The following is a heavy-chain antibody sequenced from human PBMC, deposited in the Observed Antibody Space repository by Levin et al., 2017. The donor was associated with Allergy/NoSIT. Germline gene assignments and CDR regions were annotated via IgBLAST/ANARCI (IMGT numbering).Heavy chain of an antibody. CDR1: GFAFSSYG. J-gene: IGHJ3*02. CDR2: ISDDGSKK. CDR3: AKVRRELVIATDAFDI. Sequence: GESLKISCAVSGFAFSSYGMHWVRQAPGKGLEWVAGISDDGSKKYYADSVKGRFTITRDNFKNTLYLQMNSLRVEDTAVYYCAKVRRELVIATDAFDIWGPGTMVTVSS. D-gene: IGHD3-9*01. V-gene: IGHV3-30*18.